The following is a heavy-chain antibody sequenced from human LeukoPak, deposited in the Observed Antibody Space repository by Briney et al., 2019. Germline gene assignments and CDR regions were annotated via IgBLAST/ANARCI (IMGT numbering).Heavy chain of an antibody. CDR2: INPNSGGT. J-gene: IGHJ3*02. Sequence: ASVKVSCKASGYTFTGYYMHWVRQAPGQGLEWMGWINPNSGGTNYAQKFQGRVTMTRDTSISTAYMELSRLRSDDTAVYYCARVIAYGDYAFVARYDAFDIWGQGTMVAVSS. CDR1: GYTFTGYY. V-gene: IGHV1-2*02. D-gene: IGHD4-17*01. CDR3: ARVIAYGDYAFVARYDAFDI.